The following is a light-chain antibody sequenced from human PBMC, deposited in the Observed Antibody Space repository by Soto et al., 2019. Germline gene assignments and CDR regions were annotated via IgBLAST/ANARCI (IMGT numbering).Light chain of an antibody. CDR2: ATS. V-gene: IGKV1-39*01. CDR1: QSISTN. Sequence: DIQMTHSPSSLSAFVGDRVTITCRASQSISTNLNWYKQKPGMAPQLLIYATSNLQSGVTSRFSGTRSGAEYTLTISSLQPDDFATYYCQQYYSTPYTFGQGTKVEIK. J-gene: IGKJ2*01. CDR3: QQYYSTPYT.